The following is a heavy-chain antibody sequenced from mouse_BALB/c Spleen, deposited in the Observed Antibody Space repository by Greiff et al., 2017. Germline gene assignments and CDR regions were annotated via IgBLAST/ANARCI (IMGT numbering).Heavy chain of an antibody. Sequence: VQLKESGGDLVKPGGSLKLSCAASGFTFSSYGMSWVRQTPDKRLEWVATISSGGSYTYYPDSVKGRFTISRDNAKNTLYLQMSSLKSEDTAMYYCARLYGNSYFDYWGQGTTLTVSS. V-gene: IGHV5-6*01. CDR2: ISSGGSYT. J-gene: IGHJ2*01. D-gene: IGHD2-1*01. CDR1: GFTFSSYG. CDR3: ARLYGNSYFDY.